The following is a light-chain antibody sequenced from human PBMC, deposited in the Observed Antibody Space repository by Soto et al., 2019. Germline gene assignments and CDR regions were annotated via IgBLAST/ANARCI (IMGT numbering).Light chain of an antibody. V-gene: IGKV3-15*01. Sequence: EIVMTQSPATLSVSPGERATLSCRASPSVSSNLAWYQQKPGQAPRLLIDGASTRATGIPARFSGSGSWTEFTLTISSLQSEDFAVYSFQQYNNWPLYTFGQGTKLEIK. CDR2: GAS. CDR3: QQYNNWPLYT. CDR1: PSVSSN. J-gene: IGKJ2*01.